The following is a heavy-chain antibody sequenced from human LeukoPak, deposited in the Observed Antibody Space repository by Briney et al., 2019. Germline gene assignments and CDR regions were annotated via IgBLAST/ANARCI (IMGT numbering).Heavy chain of an antibody. V-gene: IGHV3-64*01. CDR3: ATYYYDSGGFHFHH. J-gene: IGHJ1*01. Sequence: GGSLRLSCAASGFTFRGYVMHWVRQAPGKGLEYVSHISSNGGRTDYANSVKGRFTISRDNSRNTLYLQMGSHRAEDMAVYYCATYYYDSGGFHFHHWGQGTLVTVSS. CDR1: GFTFRGYV. D-gene: IGHD3-22*01. CDR2: ISSNGGRT.